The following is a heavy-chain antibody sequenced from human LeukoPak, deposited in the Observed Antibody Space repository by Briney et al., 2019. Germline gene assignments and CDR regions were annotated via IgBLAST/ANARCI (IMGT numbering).Heavy chain of an antibody. J-gene: IGHJ4*02. D-gene: IGHD6-19*01. CDR2: ISSGSSYI. CDR3: ATGVRGYNSALDY. Sequence: GGSLRLSCAASGFTFSNYYMNWVRQAPGKGLECVSSISSGSSYIYYADSLKGRFTISRDNAKNSLYLQMNSLRAEDTAVYYCATGVRGYNSALDYWGQGTLVTVSP. V-gene: IGHV3-21*01. CDR1: GFTFSNYY.